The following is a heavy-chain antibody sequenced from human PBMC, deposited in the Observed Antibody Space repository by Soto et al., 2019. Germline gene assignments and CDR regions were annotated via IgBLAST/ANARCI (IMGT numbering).Heavy chain of an antibody. Sequence: SVKVSCKASGGTFSSYAISWVRQAPGQGLEWMGGIIPIFGTANYAQKFQGRVTITADESTSTAYMELSSLRSEDTAVYYCARDRPSAGARYYGMDVWGQGTTVTVSS. J-gene: IGHJ6*02. V-gene: IGHV1-69*13. CDR1: GGTFSSYA. CDR3: ARDRPSAGARYYGMDV. CDR2: IIPIFGTA. D-gene: IGHD4-17*01.